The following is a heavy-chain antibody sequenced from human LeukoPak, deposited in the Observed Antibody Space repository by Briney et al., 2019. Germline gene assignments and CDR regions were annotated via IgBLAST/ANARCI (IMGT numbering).Heavy chain of an antibody. D-gene: IGHD1-26*01. CDR3: ARNPAGIGDY. Sequence: PGGSLRLSCAASGFXFSTYNINWVRQAPGKGLEWVSFISSDSRIIYYADSVKGRFTVSRDNAKNSLYLQMNSLRDEDTAVYYCARNPAGIGDYWGQGTLVTVSS. V-gene: IGHV3-48*02. J-gene: IGHJ4*02. CDR1: GFXFSTYN. CDR2: ISSDSRII.